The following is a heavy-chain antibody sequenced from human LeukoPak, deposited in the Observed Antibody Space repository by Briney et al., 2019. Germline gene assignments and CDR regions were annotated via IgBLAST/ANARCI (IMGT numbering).Heavy chain of an antibody. V-gene: IGHV4-34*09. CDR1: GGSFSGYY. CDR2: IYYSGST. Sequence: PSETLSLTCAVYGGSFSGYYWSWIRQPPGKGLEWIGYIYYSGSTYCNPSLKSRVTISVDTSKNQFSLKLSSVTAADTAVYYCARVVRYYGSGSFYIWFDPWGQGTLVTVSS. D-gene: IGHD3-10*01. CDR3: ARVVRYYGSGSFYIWFDP. J-gene: IGHJ5*02.